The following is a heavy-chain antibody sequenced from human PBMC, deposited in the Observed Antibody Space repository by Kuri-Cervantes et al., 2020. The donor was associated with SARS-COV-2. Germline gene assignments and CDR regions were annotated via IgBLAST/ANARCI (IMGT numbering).Heavy chain of an antibody. CDR3: ARARYSSSYLYNWFDP. Sequence: GSLRLSCTVSGGSISSYYWSWIRQPAGKGLEWIGRIHTSGSTNYNPSLKSRVTMSVDTSKNQFSLKLSSVTAADTAVYYCARARYSSSYLYNWFDPWGQGTLVTVSS. J-gene: IGHJ5*02. CDR1: GGSISSYY. D-gene: IGHD6-13*01. CDR2: IHTSGST. V-gene: IGHV4-4*07.